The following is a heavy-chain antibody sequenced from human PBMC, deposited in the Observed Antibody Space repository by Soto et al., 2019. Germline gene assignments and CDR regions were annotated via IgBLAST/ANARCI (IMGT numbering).Heavy chain of an antibody. CDR3: ARDLGQLEIGNDAFDI. CDR1: GGSVSSGSYY. CDR2: IYYSGST. D-gene: IGHD6-6*01. Sequence: PSETLSLTCTVSGGSVSSGSYYLSWIRQPPGKGLEWIGYIYYSGSTNYNPSLKSRVTISVDTSKNQFSLKLSSVTAADTAVYYCARDLGQLEIGNDAFDIWGQGTMVTVSS. J-gene: IGHJ3*02. V-gene: IGHV4-61*01.